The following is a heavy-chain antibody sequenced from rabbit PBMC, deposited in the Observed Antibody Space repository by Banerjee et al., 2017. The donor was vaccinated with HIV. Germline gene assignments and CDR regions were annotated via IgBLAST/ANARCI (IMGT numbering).Heavy chain of an antibody. CDR2: INTSSGNT. J-gene: IGHJ4*01. CDR1: GFSFTNKYV. CDR3: ARGYPNYGADGYALNL. D-gene: IGHD6-1*01. V-gene: IGHV1S45*01. Sequence: QEQLEESGGNLVKPEGSLTLTCTASGFSFTNKYVMCWVRQAPGKGLEWIACINTSSGNTVYANWAKGRFTISKTSSTTVTLQMTSLTAADTATYFCARGYPNYGADGYALNLWGPGTLVTVS.